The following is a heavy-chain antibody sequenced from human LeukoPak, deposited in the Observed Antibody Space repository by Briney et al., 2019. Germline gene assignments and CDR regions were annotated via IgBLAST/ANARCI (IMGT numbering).Heavy chain of an antibody. CDR3: ARGRYYGSGSYRPYPGGWFDP. CDR1: GGSFSGYY. Sequence: TSETLSLTCAVYGGSFSGYYWSWIRQPPGKGPEWIGEINHSGSTNYNPSLKSRVTISVDTSKNQFSLKLSSVTAADTAVYYCARGRYYGSGSYRPYPGGWFDPWGQGTLVTVSS. V-gene: IGHV4-34*01. D-gene: IGHD3-10*01. J-gene: IGHJ5*02. CDR2: INHSGST.